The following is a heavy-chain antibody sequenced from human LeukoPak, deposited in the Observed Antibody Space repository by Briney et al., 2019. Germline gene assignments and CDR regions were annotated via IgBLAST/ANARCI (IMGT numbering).Heavy chain of an antibody. D-gene: IGHD1-14*01. Sequence: PGGSLRLSCAASGFTFSDYYMSWIRQAPGKGLEWVSYISSSGSTIYYADSVKGRFTISRDNAKNSLYPQMNSLRAENTAVYYCARDPESSSDAFDIWGQGTMVTASS. CDR3: ARDPESSSDAFDI. CDR1: GFTFSDYY. V-gene: IGHV3-11*01. CDR2: ISSSGSTI. J-gene: IGHJ3*02.